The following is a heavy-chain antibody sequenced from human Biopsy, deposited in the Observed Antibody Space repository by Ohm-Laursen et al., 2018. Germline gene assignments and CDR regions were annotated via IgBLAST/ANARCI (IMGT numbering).Heavy chain of an antibody. D-gene: IGHD1-26*01. V-gene: IGHV4-61*01. CDR3: ARVLPRTGALDS. CDR1: GGSVNSDTSC. J-gene: IGHJ4*02. CDR2: VFYTGTT. Sequence: SETLSLTCVVSGGSVNSDTSCWSWIRQPPGKGLEWIGYVFYTGTTNYNPSLTTRVTISIDTSKNEFSLKLRSLTAADTAVYYCARVLPRTGALDSWGQGTLVTVSS.